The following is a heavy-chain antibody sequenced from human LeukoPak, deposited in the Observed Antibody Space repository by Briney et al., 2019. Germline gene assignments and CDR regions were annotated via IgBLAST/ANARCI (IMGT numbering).Heavy chain of an antibody. V-gene: IGHV5-51*01. CDR2: IYAADSAT. D-gene: IGHD3-10*01. CDR1: GSIFTSYW. CDR3: ARLEFGGLYT. J-gene: IGHJ5*02. Sequence: PGESMQISCEGSGSIFTSYWIGWGRQLPGKGVECMAFIYAADSATTYSPSFQRHVTISADKSISTAYLQWSGLKASDTAMYYCARLEFGGLYTWGQGTLVTVSS.